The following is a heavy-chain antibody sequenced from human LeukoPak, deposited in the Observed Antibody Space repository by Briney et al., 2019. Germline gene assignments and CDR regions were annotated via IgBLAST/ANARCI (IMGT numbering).Heavy chain of an antibody. Sequence: GGSLRLSCAASGFTFSSYSMNWVGQAPRKGLEWVSSISSSSSDIYYADSVKGRYTISRDNAKTSLYLQLNSLRADDTAVYYCARGSMVRGVADAFDIRGQGTRGTVSS. CDR1: GFTFSSYS. CDR3: ARGSMVRGVADAFDI. D-gene: IGHD3-10*01. V-gene: IGHV3-21*01. CDR2: ISSSSSDI. J-gene: IGHJ3*02.